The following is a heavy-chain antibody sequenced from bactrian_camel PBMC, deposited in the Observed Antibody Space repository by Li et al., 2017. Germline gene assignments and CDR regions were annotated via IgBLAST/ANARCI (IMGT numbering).Heavy chain of an antibody. J-gene: IGHJ4*01. CDR1: GYTFSRGC. Sequence: QLVESGGESVQAGGSLRLSCDTSGYTFSRGCAAWFRQAPGKEREGVAAIFTSDDGTYYTDSVKGRFTISRENDKNTVYLQMNNLKPEDTAMYYCVDDCYGSRYYLARRTNVWGQGTQVTVS. CDR2: IFTSDDGT. V-gene: IGHV3S25*01. CDR3: VDDCYGSRYYLARRTNV. D-gene: IGHD6*01.